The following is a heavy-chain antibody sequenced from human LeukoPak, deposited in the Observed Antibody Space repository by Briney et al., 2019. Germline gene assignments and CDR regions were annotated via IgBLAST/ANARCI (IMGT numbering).Heavy chain of an antibody. CDR1: GGSISSGNYY. Sequence: SQTLSLPCTVSGGSISSGNYYWSWIRQPAGMGLEWIGRIYTSGSTNYNPSLKSRVTISVDTSKNQFSLKLSSVTAADTAVYYCARGAQGSGHWFDPWGQGTLVTVS. CDR2: IYTSGST. D-gene: IGHD3-10*01. CDR3: ARGAQGSGHWFDP. J-gene: IGHJ5*02. V-gene: IGHV4-61*02.